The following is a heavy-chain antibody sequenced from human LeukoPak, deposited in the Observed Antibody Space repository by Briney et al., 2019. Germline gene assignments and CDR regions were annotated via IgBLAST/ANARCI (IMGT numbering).Heavy chain of an antibody. Sequence: GGSLRLSCAASGFTVSNNYMSWVRQAPGKGLEWVSVIYSVNRTSYADSVKGRFTISRDSSKNTLCLRMNSLRAEDTAVYYCARSPPWAPLDYWGQGTLVTVSS. CDR3: ARSPPWAPLDY. J-gene: IGHJ4*02. CDR2: IYSVNRT. CDR1: GFTVSNNY. V-gene: IGHV3-66*01.